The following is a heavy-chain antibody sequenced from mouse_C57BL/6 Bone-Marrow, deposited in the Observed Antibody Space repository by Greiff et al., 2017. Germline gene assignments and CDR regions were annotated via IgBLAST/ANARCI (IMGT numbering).Heavy chain of an antibody. CDR2: FDPNSGGT. V-gene: IGHV1-72*01. Sequence: VQLQQPGAELVKPGASVKLSCKASGYTFTSYWMHWVKQRPGRGLEWIGRFDPNSGGTKYNEKFKSKATLTVDKPSSTAYMQLSSLTSEDSAVCYCARTTTVGYFDYWGQGTTLTVSS. J-gene: IGHJ2*01. CDR3: ARTTTVGYFDY. D-gene: IGHD1-1*01. CDR1: GYTFTSYW.